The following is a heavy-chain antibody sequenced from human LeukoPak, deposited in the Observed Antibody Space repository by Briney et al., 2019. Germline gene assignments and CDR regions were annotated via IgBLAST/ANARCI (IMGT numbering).Heavy chain of an antibody. Sequence: SETLSLTCTVSGGSISSYYWSWIRQPPGEGLEWIGYIYYSGSTNYNPSLKSRFTISVDTSKNQFSLKLSSVTAADTAVYYCARQSRDGYNFWNWGQGTLVTVSS. CDR1: GGSISSYY. D-gene: IGHD3-3*01. CDR2: IYYSGST. CDR3: ARQSRDGYNFWN. V-gene: IGHV4-59*08. J-gene: IGHJ4*02.